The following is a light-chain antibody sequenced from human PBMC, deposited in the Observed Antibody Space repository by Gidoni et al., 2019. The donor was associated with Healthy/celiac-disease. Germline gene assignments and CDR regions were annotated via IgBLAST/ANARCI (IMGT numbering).Light chain of an antibody. CDR1: QGIRND. CDR2: AAS. CDR3: LQDYNYPRT. Sequence: AIQMTQSPSSLSASVGERVTVTCRGSQGIRNDLSWYQQKPGKAPQLLIYAASTLQSGVPSRFSGSGSGTDFSLTISSLQPEDFATYYCLQDYNYPRTFXPXTKVDIK. J-gene: IGKJ3*01. V-gene: IGKV1-6*01.